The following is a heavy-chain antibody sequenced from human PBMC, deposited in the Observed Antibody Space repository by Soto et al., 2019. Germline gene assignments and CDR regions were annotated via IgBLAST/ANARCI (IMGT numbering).Heavy chain of an antibody. D-gene: IGHD1-26*01. J-gene: IGHJ4*02. CDR3: ACIVGATSYFDY. V-gene: IGHV4-31*03. Sequence: SETLSLTCTVSCGSISSGGYYWSWIRQHPGKGLEWIGYIYYSGSTYYNPSLKSRVTISVDTSKNQFSLKLSSVTAADTAVYYCACIVGATSYFDYWGQGTLVTVSS. CDR1: CGSISSGGYY. CDR2: IYYSGST.